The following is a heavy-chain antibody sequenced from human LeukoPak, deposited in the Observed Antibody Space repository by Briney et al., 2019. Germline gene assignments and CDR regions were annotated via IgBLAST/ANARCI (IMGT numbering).Heavy chain of an antibody. CDR1: GYTFTSYD. Sequence: ASVTVSCKASGYTFTSYDINWVRQATGQGLEWMGWMNPNSGNTGYAQKFQGRVTITRNTSISTAYMELSSLRSEDTAVYYCARSGWYGNYYYYYYMDVWGKGTTVTVSS. CDR3: ARSGWYGNYYYYYYMDV. J-gene: IGHJ6*03. CDR2: MNPNSGNT. V-gene: IGHV1-8*03. D-gene: IGHD6-19*01.